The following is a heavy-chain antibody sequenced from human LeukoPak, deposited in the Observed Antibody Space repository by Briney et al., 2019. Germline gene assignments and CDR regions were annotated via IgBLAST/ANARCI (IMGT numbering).Heavy chain of an antibody. Sequence: ASVKVSCKASGFTFTSSAMQWVRQARGQRLEWIGRIVVGSGNTNYAQKFQERVTITRDMSTSTAYMELSSLRSEDTAVYYCAARGNYGDYVDYWGQGTLVTVSS. D-gene: IGHD4-17*01. V-gene: IGHV1-58*02. CDR1: GFTFTSSA. CDR2: IVVGSGNT. J-gene: IGHJ4*02. CDR3: AARGNYGDYVDY.